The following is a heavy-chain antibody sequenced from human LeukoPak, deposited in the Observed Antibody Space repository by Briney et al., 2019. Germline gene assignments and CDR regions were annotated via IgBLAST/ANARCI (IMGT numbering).Heavy chain of an antibody. CDR3: ARVEQKPRAVCGMDV. J-gene: IGHJ6*02. CDR1: GFTFSSYA. Sequence: PGGSLRLSCSASGFTFSSYAMHWVRQAPGKGLEYVSAISSDGGSTYYADAVKGRFTISRDNAKTSLYLQMNSLRDEDTAMYYCARVEQKPRAVCGMDVWGQGTTVTVSS. D-gene: IGHD6-13*01. V-gene: IGHV3-64*04. CDR2: ISSDGGST.